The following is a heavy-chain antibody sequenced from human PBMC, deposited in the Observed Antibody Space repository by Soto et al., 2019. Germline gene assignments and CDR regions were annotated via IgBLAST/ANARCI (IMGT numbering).Heavy chain of an antibody. CDR1: GGSFSGYY. CDR3: ARALPVSSYCISIDCTRSGMDV. V-gene: IGHV4-34*01. CDR2: INHSGST. Sequence: SETLSLTCAVYGGSFSGYYWSWVRQPPGKGLEWIAEINHSGSTNYNPSLKSRVTISVDTSKNYFSLKLSFVTAADTAVYYCARALPVSSYCISIDCTRSGMDVWGQGTRVTVSS. D-gene: IGHD2-2*01. J-gene: IGHJ6*02.